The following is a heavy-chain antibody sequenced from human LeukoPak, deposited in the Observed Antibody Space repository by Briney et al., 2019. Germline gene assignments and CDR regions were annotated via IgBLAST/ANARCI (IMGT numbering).Heavy chain of an antibody. V-gene: IGHV4-39*07. J-gene: IGHJ5*02. CDR2: IYYSGST. Sequence: SETLSLTCTVSGGSISSSSYYWGWIRQPPGKGLEWIGSIYYSGSTYYNPSLKSRVTISVDTSKNQFSLKLSSVTAADTAVYYCARVVVRPNWFDPWGQGTLVTVSS. CDR1: GGSISSSSYY. CDR3: ARVVVRPNWFDP.